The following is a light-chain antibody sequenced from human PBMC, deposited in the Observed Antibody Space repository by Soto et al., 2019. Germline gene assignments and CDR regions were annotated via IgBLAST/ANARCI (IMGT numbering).Light chain of an antibody. CDR2: DVN. CDR3: CSFSGTNTLYV. Sequence: QSVLTQPRSVSGSPRQSVTISCTGTSSDVGGYDYVSWYQQHPGKAPKLILYDVNQRPSGVPDRFSGSKSGNAASLTISGLQSEDEADYYCCSFSGTNTLYVFGT. CDR1: SSDVGGYDY. J-gene: IGLJ1*01. V-gene: IGLV2-11*01.